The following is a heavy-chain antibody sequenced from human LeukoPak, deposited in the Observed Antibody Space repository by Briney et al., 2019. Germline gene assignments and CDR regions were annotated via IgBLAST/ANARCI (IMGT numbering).Heavy chain of an antibody. D-gene: IGHD6-19*01. CDR1: GGSISSGDYY. CDR3: AAQQWLATYAAGGYAFDI. Sequence: SQTLSLTCTVSGGSISSGDYYWSWIRQPPWKGLEWVGSIYYSGSTYYNPSLKSRVTISVDTSKNQFSLKLSSVTAADTAVYYCAAQQWLATYAAGGYAFDIWGQGTMVTVSS. J-gene: IGHJ3*02. CDR2: IYYSGST. V-gene: IGHV4-30-4*08.